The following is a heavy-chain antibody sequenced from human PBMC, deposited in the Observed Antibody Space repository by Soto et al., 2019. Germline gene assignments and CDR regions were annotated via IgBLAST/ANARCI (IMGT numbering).Heavy chain of an antibody. Sequence: SETLSLTCTVSGGSISSYYWSWIRQPPGKGLEWIGYIYYSGSTNYNPSLKSRVTISVDTSKNQFSLKLSSVTAADTAVYYCAGWPRSRPGNYFDYWGQGTLVTVSS. CDR2: IYYSGST. V-gene: IGHV4-59*01. CDR1: GGSISSYY. J-gene: IGHJ4*02. CDR3: AGWPRSRPGNYFDY. D-gene: IGHD6-6*01.